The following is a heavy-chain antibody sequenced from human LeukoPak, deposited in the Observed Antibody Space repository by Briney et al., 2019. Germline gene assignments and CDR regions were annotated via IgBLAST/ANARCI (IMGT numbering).Heavy chain of an antibody. V-gene: IGHV3-30-3*01. Sequence: GGSLRLSCAASGFTFSSYAMHWVRQAPGKGLEWVAVISHDGSNKYYADSVKGRFTISRDNSKNTLYLQMNSLRAEDTAVYYCARDDGWLQLLDYWGQGTLVTVSS. CDR1: GFTFSSYA. CDR3: ARDDGWLQLLDY. CDR2: ISHDGSNK. J-gene: IGHJ4*02. D-gene: IGHD5-24*01.